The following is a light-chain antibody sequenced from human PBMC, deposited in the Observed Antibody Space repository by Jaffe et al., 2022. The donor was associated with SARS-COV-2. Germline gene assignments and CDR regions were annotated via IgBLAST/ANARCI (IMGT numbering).Light chain of an antibody. CDR1: SGPVTYINY. CDR2: DTF. CDR3: LLLYGGVGWI. J-gene: IGLJ2*01. Sequence: QTVVTQEPSLTVSPGGTVTLTCDSSSGPVTYINYPYWLQQKPGQAPRTLIYDTFITHSWTPARFSGSLLGGKAALTLSGAQPEDEAEYYCLLLYGGVGWILGGGTQLTVL. V-gene: IGLV7-46*01.